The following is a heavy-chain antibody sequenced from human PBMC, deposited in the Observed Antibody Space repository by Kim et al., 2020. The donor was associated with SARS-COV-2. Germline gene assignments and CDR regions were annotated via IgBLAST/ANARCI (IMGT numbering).Heavy chain of an antibody. CDR1: GFTFSSYG. J-gene: IGHJ4*02. CDR2: ISYDGSNK. Sequence: GGSLRLSCAASGFTFSSYGMHWVRQAPGKGLEWVAVISYDGSNKYYADSVKGRFTISRDNSKNTLYLQMNSLRAEDTAVYYCAKDGVGYDSSGYYYEDFDYWGQGTLVTVSS. CDR3: AKDGVGYDSSGYYYEDFDY. D-gene: IGHD3-22*01. V-gene: IGHV3-30*18.